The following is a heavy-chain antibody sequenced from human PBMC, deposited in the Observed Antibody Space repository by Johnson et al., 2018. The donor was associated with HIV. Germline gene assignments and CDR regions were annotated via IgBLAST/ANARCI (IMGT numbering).Heavy chain of an antibody. CDR1: GFTFTFYA. J-gene: IGHJ3*02. D-gene: IGHD1-26*01. Sequence: VQLVESGGGVVQPGRSLRLSCAASGFTFTFYAMHWVRQAPGKGLEWVSAISGSGGSTYYADSVKGRFTISRDNSKNTLYLQMNSLRAEDTALYYCASQLGATGAFDIWGQGTMVTVSS. V-gene: IGHV3-23*04. CDR2: ISGSGGST. CDR3: ASQLGATGAFDI.